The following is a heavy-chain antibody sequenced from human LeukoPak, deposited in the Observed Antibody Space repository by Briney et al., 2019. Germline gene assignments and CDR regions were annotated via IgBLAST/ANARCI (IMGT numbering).Heavy chain of an antibody. Sequence: PGGSLRLSCAASGFTFDDYAMHWVRHAARKGLEWVSGISWNSGSIGYADSVKGRFAISRDNAKNSLYLQMNSVRAENTALYYCAKGGYSSGWYGDYFDYWGQGTLVTVSS. CDR2: ISWNSGSI. CDR1: GFTFDDYA. D-gene: IGHD6-19*01. CDR3: AKGGYSSGWYGDYFDY. J-gene: IGHJ4*02. V-gene: IGHV3-9*01.